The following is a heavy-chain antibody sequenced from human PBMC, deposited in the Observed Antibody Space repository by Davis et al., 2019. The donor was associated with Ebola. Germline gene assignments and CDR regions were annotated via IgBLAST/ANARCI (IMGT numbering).Heavy chain of an antibody. CDR1: GYNFASYW. Sequence: KVSCKGSGYNFASYWIGWVRQMPGKGLEWMGIIYPDESRTRYTPSFQGQVTISADKSISTAYLQWSSLKASDTATYYCLRQAYSSTWLIWGQGTMVTVSS. CDR3: LRQAYSSTWLI. V-gene: IGHV5-51*01. CDR2: IYPDESRT. J-gene: IGHJ3*02. D-gene: IGHD6-13*01.